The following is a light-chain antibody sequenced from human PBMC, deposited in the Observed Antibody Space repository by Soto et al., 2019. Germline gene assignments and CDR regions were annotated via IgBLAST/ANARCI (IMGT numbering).Light chain of an antibody. CDR2: EVS. V-gene: IGLV2-23*02. CDR3: CSYAGSSTYV. J-gene: IGLJ1*01. CDR1: SSDVGSYNL. Sequence: SVLTPPASVSGSPGQSITISCPGTSSDVGSYNLVSWYQQHPGKAPKVMIYEVSKRPSGVPNRFSGSKSGNTASLTISGLQAEDEADYYCCSYAGSSTYVFGTGTKVTVL.